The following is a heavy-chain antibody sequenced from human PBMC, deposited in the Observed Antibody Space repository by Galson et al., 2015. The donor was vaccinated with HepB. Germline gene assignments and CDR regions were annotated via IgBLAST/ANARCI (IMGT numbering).Heavy chain of an antibody. CDR3: ARDSPVVVVTAIPYYYYGMDV. Sequence: SVKVSCKASGYTFTSYYMHWVRQAPGQGLEWMGIINPSGGSTSYAQKFQGRVTMTRDTSTSTVYMELSSLRSEDTAVYYCARDSPVVVVTAIPYYYYGMDVWGQGTTVTVSS. D-gene: IGHD2-21*02. J-gene: IGHJ6*02. CDR1: GYTFTSYY. CDR2: INPSGGST. V-gene: IGHV1-46*01.